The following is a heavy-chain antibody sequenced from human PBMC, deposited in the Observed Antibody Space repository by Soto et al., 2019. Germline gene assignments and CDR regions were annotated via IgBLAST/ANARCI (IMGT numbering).Heavy chain of an antibody. CDR2: IYSGGST. J-gene: IGHJ6*02. CDR1: GFTVSKYY. V-gene: IGHV3-66*01. CDR3: ARDTSMDV. D-gene: IGHD3-3*01. Sequence: GGSLRLSCTASGFTVSKYYMNWVRQAPGKGLEWVSVIYSGGSTYYADSVKGSFTISRDNSKNTVYLQMNSLRAEDTAVYYCARDTSMDVWGQGTTVTVSS.